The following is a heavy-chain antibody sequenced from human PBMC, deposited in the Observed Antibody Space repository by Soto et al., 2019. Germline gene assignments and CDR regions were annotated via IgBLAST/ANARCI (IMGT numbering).Heavy chain of an antibody. CDR3: ARASSGYPPSAFDI. D-gene: IGHD3-22*01. CDR2: IYYSGST. CDR1: GGSISSGGYS. J-gene: IGHJ3*02. V-gene: IGHV4-61*08. Sequence: PSETLSLTCAVSGGSISSGGYSWSWIRQPPGKGLEWIGYIYYSGSTNYNPSLKSRVTISVDTSKNQFSLKLSSVTAADTAVYYCARASSGYPPSAFDIWGQGTMVTVSS.